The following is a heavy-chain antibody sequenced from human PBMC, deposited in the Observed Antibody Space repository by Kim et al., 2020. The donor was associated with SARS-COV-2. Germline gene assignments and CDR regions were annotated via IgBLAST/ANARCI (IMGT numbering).Heavy chain of an antibody. Sequence: SETLSLTCTVSGGSISSYYWSWIRQPPGKGLEWIGYIYYSGSTNYNPSLKSRVTISVDTSKNQFSLKLSSVTAADTAVYYCARVNASFDSSSFDYWGQGTLVTVSS. J-gene: IGHJ4*02. CDR1: GGSISSYY. V-gene: IGHV4-59*13. CDR2: IYYSGST. CDR3: ARVNASFDSSSFDY. D-gene: IGHD6-13*01.